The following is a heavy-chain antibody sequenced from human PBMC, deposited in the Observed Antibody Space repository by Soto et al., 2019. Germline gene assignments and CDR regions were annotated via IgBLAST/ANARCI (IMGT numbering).Heavy chain of an antibody. CDR1: GFTFSSYA. Sequence: QVQLVESGGGVVQPGRSLRLSCAASGFTFSSYAMHWVRQAPGKGLEWVAVISYDGSNKYYADSVKGRFTISRDNSKNTLYLQMNSLRAEDTAVYYCARDHRSAFDIWGQGTMVTFSS. CDR3: ARDHRSAFDI. V-gene: IGHV3-30-3*01. CDR2: ISYDGSNK. J-gene: IGHJ3*02.